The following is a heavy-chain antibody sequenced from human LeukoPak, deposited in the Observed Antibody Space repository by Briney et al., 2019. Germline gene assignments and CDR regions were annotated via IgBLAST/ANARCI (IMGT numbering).Heavy chain of an antibody. J-gene: IGHJ4*02. CDR1: GGSISSYY. CDR3: ARSTYGSGSYIAY. Sequence: SETLSLTCTVSGGSISSYYWSWIRQPPGKGLEWIGYIYYSGSTNYNPSLKSRVTISVDTSKNQFSLKLSSVTAADTAVYYCARSTYGSGSYIAYWGQGTLVTVSS. CDR2: IYYSGST. V-gene: IGHV4-59*01. D-gene: IGHD3-10*01.